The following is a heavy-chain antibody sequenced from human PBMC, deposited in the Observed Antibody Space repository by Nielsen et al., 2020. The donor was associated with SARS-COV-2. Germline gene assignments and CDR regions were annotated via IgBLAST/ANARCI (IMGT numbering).Heavy chain of an antibody. CDR2: IDPSDSYT. D-gene: IGHD3-16*02. CDR1: GYSFTSYW. J-gene: IGHJ4*02. V-gene: IGHV5-10-1*01. Sequence: GGSLRLSCKGSGYSFTSYWIGWVRQMPGKGLEWMGRIDPSDSYTNYSPSFQGHVTISADKSISTAYLQWSSLKASDTAMYYCARQADVITFGGVIVMGSYFDYWGQGTLVTVSS. CDR3: ARQADVITFGGVIVMGSYFDY.